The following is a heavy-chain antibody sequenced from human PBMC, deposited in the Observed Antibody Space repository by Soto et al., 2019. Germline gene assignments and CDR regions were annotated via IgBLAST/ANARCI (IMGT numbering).Heavy chain of an antibody. CDR2: IYYSGST. J-gene: IGHJ4*02. V-gene: IGHV4-31*03. CDR3: ARDRDTVPFDY. Sequence: SETLSLTCTVSGGSISSGGYYWSWIRQHPGKGLEWIGYIYYSGSTYYNPSLKSRVTISVDTSKNQFSLKLSSVTAADTAVYYCARDRDTVPFDYWGQGTLVTVSS. CDR1: GGSISSGGYY. D-gene: IGHD4-17*01.